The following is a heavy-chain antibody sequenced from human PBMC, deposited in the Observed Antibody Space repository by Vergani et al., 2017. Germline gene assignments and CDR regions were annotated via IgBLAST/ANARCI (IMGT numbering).Heavy chain of an antibody. CDR2: INNDGHT. CDR1: GESFSSFY. J-gene: IGHJ4*02. D-gene: IGHD3-10*01. V-gene: IGHV4-34*02. CDR3: AVRPRVNLVGGEIVTKRTFDY. Sequence: QVQLQQWGAGVVKPSGTLSLTCAVFGESFSSFYWSWIRQPPGKGLEWIGEINNDGHTNYNTSLESRVTVSRDTAKNQFSLNLMSVTAADTAMCYCAVRPRVNLVGGEIVTKRTFDYWSQGSLVTVSS.